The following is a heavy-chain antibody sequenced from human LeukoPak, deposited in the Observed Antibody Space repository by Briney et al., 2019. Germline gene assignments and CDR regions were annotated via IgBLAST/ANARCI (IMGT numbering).Heavy chain of an antibody. CDR1: GDTFNSVA. CDR2: IIPIFGTA. D-gene: IGHD4-11*01. V-gene: IGHV1-69*13. J-gene: IGHJ6*04. Sequence: SVKVSCKASGDTFNSVALSWVRLAPGQGLEWMGGIIPIFGTANYAQRFLGRVTITSDESTSTAYMEINSLTSEDTAVYYCARLSDPSKAPGPLDIWGKGTTVTVSS. CDR3: ARLSDPSKAPGPLDI.